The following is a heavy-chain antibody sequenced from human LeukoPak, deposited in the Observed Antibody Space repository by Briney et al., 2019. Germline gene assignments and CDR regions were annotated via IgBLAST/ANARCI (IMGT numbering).Heavy chain of an antibody. CDR3: ARDLTLAELLLPFDY. CDR2: ISAYNGNT. V-gene: IGHV1-18*01. Sequence: GVSVKVSCKASGYTFTSYGISWVRQAPGQGLEWMGWISAYNGNTNYAQKLQGRVTMTTDTSTSTAYMELRSLRSDHTAVYYCARDLTLAELLLPFDYWGQGTLVTVSS. D-gene: IGHD1-26*01. J-gene: IGHJ4*02. CDR1: GYTFTSYG.